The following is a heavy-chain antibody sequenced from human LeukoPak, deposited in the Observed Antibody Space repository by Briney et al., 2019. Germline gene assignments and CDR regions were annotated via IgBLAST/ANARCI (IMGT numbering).Heavy chain of an antibody. D-gene: IGHD2-21*02. Sequence: SETLSLTCTVSGGSLSSYYWSWIRQPPGKGLEWIGYIYYSGSTNYNPSLKSRVTISVDTSKNQFSLKLSSVTAADTAVYYCARLGDSKGFDYWGQGTLVTVSS. CDR3: ARLGDSKGFDY. J-gene: IGHJ4*02. CDR2: IYYSGST. CDR1: GGSLSSYY. V-gene: IGHV4-59*08.